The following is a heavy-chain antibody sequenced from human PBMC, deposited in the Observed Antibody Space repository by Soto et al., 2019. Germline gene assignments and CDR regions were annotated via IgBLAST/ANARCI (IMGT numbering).Heavy chain of an antibody. CDR1: GFSFDDYT. V-gene: IGHV3-9*01. D-gene: IGHD3-22*01. J-gene: IGHJ3*02. CDR2: LSWNSGFS. CDR3: AKGRGTIVVTDAYDI. Sequence: PVGSLRLSCGVSGFSFDDYTMHWVRQAPGKGPEWVASLSWNSGFSGYADSVKGRFTISRDNAQSSVHLQMNNLRTEDTALYYCAKGRGTIVVTDAYDIWGQGTMVTVSS.